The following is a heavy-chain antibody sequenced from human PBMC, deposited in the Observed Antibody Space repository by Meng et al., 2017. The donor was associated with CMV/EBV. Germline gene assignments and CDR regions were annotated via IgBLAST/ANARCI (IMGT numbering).Heavy chain of an antibody. V-gene: IGHV3-21*01. J-gene: IGHJ6*02. Sequence: GESLKISCAASGFTFSSYSMNWVRQAPGKGLEWVSSISSSSSYIYYADSVKGRFTISRDNAKNSLYLQMNSLRAEDTAVYYCARDGLEGPIWSGPYYYYGMDVWGQETTVTVSS. CDR1: GFTFSSYS. D-gene: IGHD3-3*01. CDR2: ISSSSSYI. CDR3: ARDGLEGPIWSGPYYYYGMDV.